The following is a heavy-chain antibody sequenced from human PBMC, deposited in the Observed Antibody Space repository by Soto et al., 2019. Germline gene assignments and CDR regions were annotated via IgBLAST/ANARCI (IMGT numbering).Heavy chain of an antibody. CDR3: ARTPVDTAMVMGYYYGMDV. V-gene: IGHV1-46*03. Sequence: ASVKVSCKESGYTFTSYYMHWVRQAPGQGLEWMGIINPSGGSTSYAEKFQGRVTMTRDTSTSTVYMELSSLRSEDTAVYYCARTPVDTAMVMGYYYGMDVWGQGTTVTVSS. CDR2: INPSGGST. D-gene: IGHD5-18*01. CDR1: GYTFTSYY. J-gene: IGHJ6*02.